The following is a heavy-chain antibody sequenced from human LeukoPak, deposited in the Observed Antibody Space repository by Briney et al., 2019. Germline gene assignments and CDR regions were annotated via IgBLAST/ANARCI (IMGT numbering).Heavy chain of an antibody. CDR2: IIPIFGTA. CDR3: ASWGGDFDWLYFDY. D-gene: IGHD3-9*01. J-gene: IGHJ4*02. Sequence: GASVKVSCKASGYTFTSYYMHWVRQAPGQGLEWMGGIIPIFGTANYAQKFRGRVTITADESTSTAYMELSSLRSEDTAVYYCASWGGDFDWLYFDYWGQGTLVTVSS. CDR1: GYTFTSYY. V-gene: IGHV1-69*13.